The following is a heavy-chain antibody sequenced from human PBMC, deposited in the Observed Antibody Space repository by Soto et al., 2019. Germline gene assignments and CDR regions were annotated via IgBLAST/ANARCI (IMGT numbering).Heavy chain of an antibody. CDR1: GVTFSSYA. J-gene: IGHJ4*02. CDR3: AKDERQLLFAY. CDR2: ISGSGGST. V-gene: IGHV3-23*01. Sequence: GGNLRLSCAASGVTFSSYAMSWVRQAPGKGLEWVSAISGSGGSTYYADSVKGRFTISRDNSKNTLYLQMNSLRAEDTAVYYCAKDERQLLFAYCGQRTLVTVSS. D-gene: IGHD6-13*01.